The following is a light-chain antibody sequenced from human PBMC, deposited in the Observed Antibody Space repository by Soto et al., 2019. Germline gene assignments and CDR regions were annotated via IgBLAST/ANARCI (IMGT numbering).Light chain of an antibody. CDR2: GTS. CDR1: QTISTNN. V-gene: IGKV3-20*01. Sequence: EIVLTQSPGTLSVSPGEIATLSCRASQTISTNNLAWYQQKPGQAPRLLIYGTSSRATGIPDRFSGSGSGTGFTLTISRLEPEDSAIYYCQQYGSWTFGQGTKVEIK. CDR3: QQYGSWT. J-gene: IGKJ1*01.